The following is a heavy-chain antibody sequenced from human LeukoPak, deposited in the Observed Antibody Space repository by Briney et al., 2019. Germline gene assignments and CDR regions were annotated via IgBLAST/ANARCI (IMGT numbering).Heavy chain of an antibody. Sequence: SETLSLTCTVSGGSISSYYWSWIRQPPGKGLEWIGYIYYSGSTNYNPSLKSRVTISVDTSKNQFSLKLSSVTAADTAVYYCARHDWASYGDYVGYAFDIWGQGTMVTVSS. CDR2: IYYSGST. CDR1: GGSISSYY. CDR3: ARHDWASYGDYVGYAFDI. J-gene: IGHJ3*02. V-gene: IGHV4-59*08. D-gene: IGHD4-17*01.